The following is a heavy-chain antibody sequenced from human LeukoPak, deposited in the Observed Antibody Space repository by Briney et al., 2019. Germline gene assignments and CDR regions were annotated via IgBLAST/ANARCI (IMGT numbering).Heavy chain of an antibody. Sequence: GGSLRLSCAASAFTFSSYWMHWVRQAPGKGLVWVSRISLDGSRTDYADSVKGRFTISRDNAKNTLYLQMNTLGAEDTAVYYCASSGYSLFDYWGQGALVTVSS. CDR3: ASSGYSLFDY. J-gene: IGHJ4*02. CDR2: ISLDGSRT. D-gene: IGHD5-18*01. V-gene: IGHV3-74*01. CDR1: AFTFSSYW.